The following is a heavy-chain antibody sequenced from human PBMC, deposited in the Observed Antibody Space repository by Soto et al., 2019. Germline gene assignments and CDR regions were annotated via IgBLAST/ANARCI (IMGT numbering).Heavy chain of an antibody. CDR3: ARRGSGSYYDY. D-gene: IGHD1-26*01. V-gene: IGHV3-23*01. CDR2: ISGSGGST. Sequence: EVQLLESGGGLVQPGGSLRLSCAASGFTFSSYAMRWVRQAPGTGLEWVSAISGSGGSTYYADSVKGRFTISRDNSKNTVYLQMNSLRGEDTAVYYCARRGSGSYYDYWGQGTLVTVSS. CDR1: GFTFSSYA. J-gene: IGHJ4*02.